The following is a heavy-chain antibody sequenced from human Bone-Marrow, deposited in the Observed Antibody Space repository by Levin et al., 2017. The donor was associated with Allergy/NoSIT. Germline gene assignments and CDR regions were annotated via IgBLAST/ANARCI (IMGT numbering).Heavy chain of an antibody. V-gene: IGHV4-38-2*02. Sequence: SSETLSLTCTVSGYSISRGYYWGWIRQPPRKNLEWIGVIYHDATTNYNPSLNSRVTMSVDTSKNQFSLQLTSVTAADTAVYYCARAEIGDFDFWGQGLLVTVSS. CDR1: GYSISRGYY. J-gene: IGHJ4*02. CDR3: ARAEIGDFDF. CDR2: IYHDATT. D-gene: IGHD3-16*01.